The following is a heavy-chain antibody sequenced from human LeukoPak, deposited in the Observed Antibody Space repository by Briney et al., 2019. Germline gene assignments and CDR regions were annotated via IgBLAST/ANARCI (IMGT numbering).Heavy chain of an antibody. CDR1: GGTFSSYA. D-gene: IGHD3-3*01. J-gene: IGHJ4*02. V-gene: IGHV1-69*13. CDR2: IIPIFGTA. Sequence: SVKVSSKASGGTFSSYAISWVRRAPGQGLEWMGGIIPIFGTANYAQKFQGRVTITADESTSTAYMELSSLRSEDTAVYYCARDSPLGTIFGVVIPYYFDHWGQGTLVTVSS. CDR3: ARDSPLGTIFGVVIPYYFDH.